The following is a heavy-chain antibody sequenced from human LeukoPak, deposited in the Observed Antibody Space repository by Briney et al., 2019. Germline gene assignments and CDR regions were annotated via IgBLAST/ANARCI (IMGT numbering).Heavy chain of an antibody. CDR2: IKQDGSEK. J-gene: IGHJ6*02. Sequence: GGSLRLSCAASGFTFSSYWMSWVRQAPGKGLEWVANIKQDGSEKYYVDSVKGRFTISRDKAKNSLYLQMNSLRAEGTAVYYCARPYYYGSGSFDGMDVWGQGTTVTVSS. CDR1: GFTFSSYW. V-gene: IGHV3-7*01. CDR3: ARPYYYGSGSFDGMDV. D-gene: IGHD3-10*01.